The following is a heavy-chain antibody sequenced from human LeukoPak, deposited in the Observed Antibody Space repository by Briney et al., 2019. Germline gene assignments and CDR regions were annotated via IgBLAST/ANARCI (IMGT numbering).Heavy chain of an antibody. V-gene: IGHV4-61*01. CDR1: GGSVSSGSYY. J-gene: IGHJ6*02. D-gene: IGHD6-19*01. Sequence: PSETLSLTCTVSGGSVSSGSYYWSWIRQPPGKGLEWIGYIYYSGSTNYNPSLKSRVTISVDKSKNQFSLKLSSVTAADTAVYYCARGIAVADYYYYYGMDVWGQGTTVTVSS. CDR3: ARGIAVADYYYYYGMDV. CDR2: IYYSGST.